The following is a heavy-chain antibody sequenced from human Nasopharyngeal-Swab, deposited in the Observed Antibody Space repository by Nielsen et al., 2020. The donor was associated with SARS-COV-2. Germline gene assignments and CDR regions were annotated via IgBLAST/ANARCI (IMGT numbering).Heavy chain of an antibody. V-gene: IGHV4-31*03. CDR3: ARAKQPGITMIVVVTHWYFDL. CDR2: IYYSGST. J-gene: IGHJ2*01. D-gene: IGHD3-22*01. Sequence: SETLSLTCTVSGGSISSGGYYWSWIRQHPGKGLEWIGYIYYSGSTYYNPSLKSRVTISVDTSKNQFFLKLSSVTAADTAVYYCARAKQPGITMIVVVTHWYFDLWGRGTLVTVSS. CDR1: GGSISSGGYY.